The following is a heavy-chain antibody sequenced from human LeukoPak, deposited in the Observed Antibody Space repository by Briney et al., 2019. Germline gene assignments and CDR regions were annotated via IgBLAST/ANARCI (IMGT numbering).Heavy chain of an antibody. CDR3: ANPISTGYYPNFNYYYGMDV. CDR2: ISSSSSYI. J-gene: IGHJ6*04. D-gene: IGHD3-9*01. Sequence: GGSLRLSCAASGFTFSSYSMNWVRQAPGKGLEWVSSISSSSSYIYYADSVKGRFTISRDNAKNSLYLQMNSLRAEDTAVYYCANPISTGYYPNFNYYYGMDVWAKGTTVTVSS. V-gene: IGHV3-21*01. CDR1: GFTFSSYS.